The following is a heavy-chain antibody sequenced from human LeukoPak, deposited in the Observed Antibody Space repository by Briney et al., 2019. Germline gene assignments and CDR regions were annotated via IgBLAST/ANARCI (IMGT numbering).Heavy chain of an antibody. CDR1: GGSFRGYY. CDR3: ARRPSYYYYGMDV. Sequence: PSETLSLTCAVYGGSFRGYYWSYIRQPPGKGLEWIGEINHSGSTSYNPSLKSRVTISVDTSKNQFSLKLSSVTAADTAVYFCARRPSYYYYGMDVWGQGTTVTVSS. CDR2: INHSGST. V-gene: IGHV4-34*01. J-gene: IGHJ6*02.